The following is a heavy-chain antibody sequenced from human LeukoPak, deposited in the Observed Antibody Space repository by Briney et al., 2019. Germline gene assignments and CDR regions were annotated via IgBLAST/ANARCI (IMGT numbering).Heavy chain of an antibody. J-gene: IGHJ6*02. Sequence: GGSLRLSCADSGFTFDKSWMNWVRQAPGKGLEWVSYISSSGSTIYYADSVKGRFTISRDNAKNSLYLQMNSLRAEDTAVYYCARGRVGLRFLEWLPYYYGMDVWGQGTTVTVSS. CDR1: GFTFDKSW. D-gene: IGHD3-3*01. CDR2: ISSSGSTI. CDR3: ARGRVGLRFLEWLPYYYGMDV. V-gene: IGHV3-48*03.